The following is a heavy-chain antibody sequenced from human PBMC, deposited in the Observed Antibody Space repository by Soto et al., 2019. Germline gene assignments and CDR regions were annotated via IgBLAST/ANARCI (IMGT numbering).Heavy chain of an antibody. V-gene: IGHV4-59*01. CDR3: ARGRGGTYDAFDI. J-gene: IGHJ3*02. D-gene: IGHD1-26*01. CDR2: IYYSGTT. CDR1: SGSIGTYF. Sequence: QVQLRESGPGLVKPSETLSLTCTVSSGSIGTYFWSWIRQPPGKGLEWIGYIYYSGTTNYNHSLKSRVTIFLDTSKNQSALRLSSVTAADTAVYYCARGRGGTYDAFDIWGQGTLVTVSS.